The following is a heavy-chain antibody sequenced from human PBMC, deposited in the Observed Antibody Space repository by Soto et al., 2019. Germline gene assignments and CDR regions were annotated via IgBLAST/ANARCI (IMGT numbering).Heavy chain of an antibody. V-gene: IGHV4-61*03. Sequence: SETLSLTCIVSGASVSSDFSYWSWIRQPPGKGLEWIGCLYSSGNTNYNPSLNSRVTISLDTSKNHFSLRLTSVTAADTAVYYCARVWGGYYFDFWGQGTLVTVS. CDR3: ARVWGGYYFDF. CDR1: GASVSSDFSY. J-gene: IGHJ4*02. CDR2: LYSSGNT. D-gene: IGHD3-16*01.